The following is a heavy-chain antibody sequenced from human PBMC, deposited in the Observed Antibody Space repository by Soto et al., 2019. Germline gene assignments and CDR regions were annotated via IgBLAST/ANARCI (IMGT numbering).Heavy chain of an antibody. Sequence: GESLKISCKGSGYSFTSYWISWVRQMPGKGLEWMGRIDPSDSYTNYSPSFQGHVTISADKSISTAYLQWSSLKASDTAMYYCARHFAVGASHYYYYYGMDVWGQGTLVTVSS. CDR1: GYSFTSYW. J-gene: IGHJ6*02. V-gene: IGHV5-10-1*01. CDR3: ARHFAVGASHYYYYYGMDV. CDR2: IDPSDSYT. D-gene: IGHD1-26*01.